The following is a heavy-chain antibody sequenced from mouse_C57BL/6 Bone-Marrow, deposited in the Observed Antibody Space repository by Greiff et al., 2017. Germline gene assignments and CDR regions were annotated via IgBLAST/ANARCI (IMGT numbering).Heavy chain of an antibody. CDR2: INPSTGYT. D-gene: IGHD2-10*01. J-gene: IGHJ3*01. CDR3: SRGSYYGNPWFSY. CDR1: GYTFTSYW. V-gene: IGHV1-7*01. Sequence: QVQLQQSGAELAKPGASVKMSCKASGYTFTSYWMHWVKQRPGQGLEWIGYINPSTGYTEYNQKFKDKATLTADKSSSTAYMQLNSLSSDDAAVYYCSRGSYYGNPWFSYWVQVTLVTVSA.